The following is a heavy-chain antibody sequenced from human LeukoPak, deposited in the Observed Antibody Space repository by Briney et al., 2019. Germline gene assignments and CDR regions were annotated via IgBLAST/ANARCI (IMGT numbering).Heavy chain of an antibody. CDR3: ARARLRSRLYCSGGSCYVDY. J-gene: IGHJ4*02. D-gene: IGHD2-15*01. CDR1: GGSISSGSYY. Sequence: SETLSLTCTVSGGSISSGSYYWSWILQPAGKGLEWIGRIYTSGSTNYNPSLKSRVTISVHTSKNQFSLKLSSVTAADTAVYYCARARLRSRLYCSGGSCYVDYWGQGTLVTVSS. V-gene: IGHV4-61*02. CDR2: IYTSGST.